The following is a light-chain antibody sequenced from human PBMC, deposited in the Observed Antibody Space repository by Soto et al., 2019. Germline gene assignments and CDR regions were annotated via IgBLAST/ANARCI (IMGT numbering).Light chain of an antibody. CDR3: CSLAGGNIFRV. CDR2: DVS. CDR1: SSDVCGYNY. Sequence: QSALTQPRSVSGSPGQSVTISCTGTSSDVCGYNYVSWYQHHPGKAPKFIIFDVSSRPSGVPDRFSGSKSGNTAYLTISGLQAEDEADYYCCSLAGGNIFRVFGGGTKLTVL. J-gene: IGLJ3*02. V-gene: IGLV2-11*01.